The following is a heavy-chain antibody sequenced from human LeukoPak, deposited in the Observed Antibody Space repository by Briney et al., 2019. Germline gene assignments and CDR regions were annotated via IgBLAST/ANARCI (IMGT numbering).Heavy chain of an antibody. CDR1: GGSVSSDSYF. CDR3: ARGRADSSGYFEYFQH. Sequence: PSETLSLTCSVSGGSVSSDSYFWNWVRQPPGKGLEWIGYIYSSGSTNYNRSLKSRVTISLDTSKNQFSLKLSSVTAADTAVYYCARGRADSSGYFEYFQHWGQGTLVTVSS. D-gene: IGHD3-22*01. CDR2: IYSSGST. V-gene: IGHV4-61*01. J-gene: IGHJ1*01.